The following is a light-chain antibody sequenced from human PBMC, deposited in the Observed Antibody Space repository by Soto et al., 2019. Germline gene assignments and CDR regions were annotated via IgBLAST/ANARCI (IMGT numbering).Light chain of an antibody. V-gene: IGLV2-8*01. CDR2: DVN. J-gene: IGLJ3*02. CDR1: SSDVGAHNY. CDR3: SSHAGGNNWV. Sequence: HSALTQPPSASGSPGQSLTISCTGTSSDVGAHNYVSWYQQNPGKAPKLMLYDVNKRPSGVPDRFSGSKSGNTASLTVSGLQAEDEADYYCSSHAGGNNWVFGGGTQLTVL.